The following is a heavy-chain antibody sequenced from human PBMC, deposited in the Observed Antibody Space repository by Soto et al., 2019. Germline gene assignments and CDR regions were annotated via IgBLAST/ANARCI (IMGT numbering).Heavy chain of an antibody. CDR2: IYYSGST. V-gene: IGHV4-39*01. D-gene: IGHD3-3*01. CDR3: ARQGRVTIFGVVRNWFDP. Sequence: XGTLSLTCTVSGGSISISSYYWGWIRQPPGKGLEWIGSIYYSGSTYYNPSLKSRVTISVDTSKNQFSLKLSSVTAADTAVYYCARQGRVTIFGVVRNWFDPWGQGTLVTVSS. CDR1: GGSISISSYY. J-gene: IGHJ5*02.